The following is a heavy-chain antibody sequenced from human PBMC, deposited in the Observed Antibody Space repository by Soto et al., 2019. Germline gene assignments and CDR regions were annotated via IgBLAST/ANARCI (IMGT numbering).Heavy chain of an antibody. CDR2: IYSSGST. D-gene: IGHD1-26*01. V-gene: IGHV4-59*01. CDR3: ARSGSSHPSFXS. Sequence: SETLSLTCTVSGGSISAYYWNWVRQPPGKGLEWIGYIYSSGSTNYNPSLKSRVTMSVDTSKNQFSLKLDSVTAADTAVYYCARSGSSHPSFXSWSQGTLVTVSS. CDR1: GGSISAYY. J-gene: IGHJ4*02.